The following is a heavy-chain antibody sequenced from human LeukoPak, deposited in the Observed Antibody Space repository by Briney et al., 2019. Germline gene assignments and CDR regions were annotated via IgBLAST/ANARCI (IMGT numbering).Heavy chain of an antibody. D-gene: IGHD3-22*01. CDR2: ISSSSSYI. J-gene: IGHJ3*02. Sequence: TGGSLRLSCAASGFTFSSYSMNWVRQAPGKGLEWVSSISSSSSYIYYADSVKGRFTISRDNAKNSLYLQMNSLRAEDTAVYYCAKAVGYYDSSGYPHDAFDIWGQGTMVTVSS. CDR3: AKAVGYYDSSGYPHDAFDI. V-gene: IGHV3-21*01. CDR1: GFTFSSYS.